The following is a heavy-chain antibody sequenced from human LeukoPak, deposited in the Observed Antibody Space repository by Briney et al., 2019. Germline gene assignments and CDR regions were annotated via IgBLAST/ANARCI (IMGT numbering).Heavy chain of an antibody. D-gene: IGHD1-26*01. V-gene: IGHV3-33*01. CDR3: ARGKREVLNTRVFDY. Sequence: GGSLRLSCAASGFTFSSYGMHWVRQAPGKGLEWGAVIWYDGSNKYYADSVKGRFTISRDNSKNTLYLQVNSLRAEDTAVYYCARGKREVLNTRVFDYWGQGTLVTVSS. J-gene: IGHJ4*02. CDR1: GFTFSSYG. CDR2: IWYDGSNK.